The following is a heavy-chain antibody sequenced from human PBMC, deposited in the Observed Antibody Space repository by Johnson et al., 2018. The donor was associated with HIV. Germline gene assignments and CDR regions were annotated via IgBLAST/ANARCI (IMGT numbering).Heavy chain of an antibody. CDR3: AKVQGFRRAFDI. V-gene: IGHV3-30*02. CDR1: GFTFSGYP. J-gene: IGHJ3*02. D-gene: IGHD2-15*01. Sequence: QVQLVESGGGVVQPGRFLRLFCAASGFTFSGYPMHWVRQAPGKGLEWVAFIRYDGSNKYYADSVKGRFTISRDNSKNTLYLQMNSLRAEDTAVYYCAKVQGFRRAFDIWGQGTMVTVSS. CDR2: IRYDGSNK.